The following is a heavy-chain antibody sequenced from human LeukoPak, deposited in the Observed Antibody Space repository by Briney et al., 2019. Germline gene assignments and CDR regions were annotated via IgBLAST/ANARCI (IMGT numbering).Heavy chain of an antibody. J-gene: IGHJ4*02. CDR2: INPNSGGT. CDR3: ARRNEYCTNGVCYPGGWDY. V-gene: IGHV1-2*06. Sequence: ASVKVSCKASGYTFTGYYMHWVRQALGQGLEWMGRINPNSGGTNYAQKFQGRVTMTRDTSISTAYMELSRLRSDDTAVYYCARRNEYCTNGVCYPGGWDYWGQGTLVTVSS. CDR1: GYTFTGYY. D-gene: IGHD2-8*01.